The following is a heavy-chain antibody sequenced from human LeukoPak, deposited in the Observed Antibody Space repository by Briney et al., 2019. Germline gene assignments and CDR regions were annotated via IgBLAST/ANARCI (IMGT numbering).Heavy chain of an antibody. Sequence: PPETLSLTCTVSGGSISSYYWSWIRQPPGKGLEWIGYIYYSGSTNYNPSLKSRVTISVDTSKNQFSLKLSSVTAADTAVYYCARGRRTPANWGQGTLVTVSS. V-gene: IGHV4-59*01. CDR2: IYYSGST. D-gene: IGHD1-14*01. CDR1: GGSISSYY. CDR3: ARGRRTPAN. J-gene: IGHJ4*02.